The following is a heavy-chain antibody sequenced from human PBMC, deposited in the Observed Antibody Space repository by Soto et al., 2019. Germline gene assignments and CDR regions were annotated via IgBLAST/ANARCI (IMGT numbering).Heavy chain of an antibody. CDR3: ARVQGYVHYYYGMDV. CDR2: IYYSGST. Sequence: SETLSLTCTVSGGSISSGGYYWSWIRQHPGKGLEWIGYIYYSGSTYYNPSLKSRVTISVDTSKNQFSLKLSSVTAADTAVYYCARVQGYVHYYYGMDVWGQGTTVTVSS. D-gene: IGHD3-16*01. CDR1: GGSISSGGYY. J-gene: IGHJ6*02. V-gene: IGHV4-31*03.